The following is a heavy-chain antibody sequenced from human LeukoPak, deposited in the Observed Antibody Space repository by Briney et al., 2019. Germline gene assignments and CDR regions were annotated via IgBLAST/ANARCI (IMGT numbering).Heavy chain of an antibody. CDR1: GDSISTTTYY. V-gene: IGHV4-39*07. CDR2: ILYSGGT. D-gene: IGHD6-25*01. CDR3: ARAGGASAYYFYYMDV. J-gene: IGHJ6*03. Sequence: SETLSLTCAVSGDSISTTTYYWSWIRQAPGKGLEWLGGILYSGGTYSNPSLKSRVTLSVDTARSQFSLRLSSVTAADTAVYFCARAGGASAYYFYYMDVWGKGTTVTVSS.